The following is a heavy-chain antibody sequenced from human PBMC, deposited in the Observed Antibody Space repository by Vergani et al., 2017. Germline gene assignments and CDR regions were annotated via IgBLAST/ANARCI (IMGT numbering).Heavy chain of an antibody. V-gene: IGHV3-48*02. J-gene: IGHJ6*03. CDR1: GFTFSSYS. CDR2: ISSSSSTI. D-gene: IGHD5-12*01. CDR3: ASILWLRLQRGXMDV. Sequence: EVQLVESGGGLVQPGGSLRLSCAASGFTFSSYSMNWVRQAPGKGLEWVSYISSSSSTIYYADSVKGRFTISRDNAKNSLYLQMNSLRDEDTAVYYCASILWLRLQRGXMDVWGKGTTVTVSS.